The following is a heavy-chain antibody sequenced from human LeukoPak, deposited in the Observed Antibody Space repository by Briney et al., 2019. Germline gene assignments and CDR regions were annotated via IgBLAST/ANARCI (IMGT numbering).Heavy chain of an antibody. V-gene: IGHV4-59*01. CDR1: GGSISSYY. Sequence: SETLSLTCTVSGGSISSYYWSWIRQPPGKGLEWIGYIYYSGSTNYNPSLKSRVTISVDTSKNQFSLKLSSVTAAHTAVYYCARGRSGWYGDAVWFDPWGQGTLVTVSS. J-gene: IGHJ5*02. D-gene: IGHD6-19*01. CDR3: ARGRSGWYGDAVWFDP. CDR2: IYYSGST.